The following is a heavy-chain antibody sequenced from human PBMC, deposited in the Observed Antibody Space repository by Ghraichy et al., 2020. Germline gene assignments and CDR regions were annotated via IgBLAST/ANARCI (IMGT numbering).Heavy chain of an antibody. V-gene: IGHV3-21*01. Sequence: GGSLRLSCAASGFTFSTYSMSWVRQAPGKGLEWVSSIDGSGSYIYYTNSVKGRFTISRDNAKKSLYLQMNSLRDEDTAIYYCAKDLDSSGWYDDFEYWGQGTLVAVSS. CDR2: IDGSGSYI. J-gene: IGHJ4*02. CDR1: GFTFSTYS. D-gene: IGHD6-19*01. CDR3: AKDLDSSGWYDDFEY.